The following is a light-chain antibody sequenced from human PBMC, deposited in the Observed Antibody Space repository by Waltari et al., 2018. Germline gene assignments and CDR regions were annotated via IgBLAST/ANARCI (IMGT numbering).Light chain of an antibody. CDR3: QHYVRLPAT. Sequence: DILLTQSPGTLSLAPGERSTLSCRASQSVTRDLAWYQQRPGQAPRLLIYGASNRATGIPDRFSGSGSGTDFSLTISRLEPEDFAVYYCQHYVRLPATFGQGTKVEIK. V-gene: IGKV3-20*01. CDR1: QSVTRD. J-gene: IGKJ1*01. CDR2: GAS.